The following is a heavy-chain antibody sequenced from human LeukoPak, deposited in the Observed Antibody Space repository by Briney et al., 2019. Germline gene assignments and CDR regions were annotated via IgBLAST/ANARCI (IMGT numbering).Heavy chain of an antibody. CDR1: GFTFDDYV. V-gene: IGHV3-20*04. Sequence: GGSLRLSCAASGFTFDDYVMTWVRQVPGKGLEWVADINWNGGKTAYTDSVQGRFTISRDNAKNSLYLQMNSLRAEDTALYYCAKDIRGYYGSGSYYKGYFQHWGQGTLVTVSS. J-gene: IGHJ1*01. D-gene: IGHD3-10*01. CDR2: INWNGGKT. CDR3: AKDIRGYYGSGSYYKGYFQH.